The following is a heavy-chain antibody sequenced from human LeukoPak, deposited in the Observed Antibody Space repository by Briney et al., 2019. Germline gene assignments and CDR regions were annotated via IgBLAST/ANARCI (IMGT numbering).Heavy chain of an antibody. Sequence: ASVKVSCKASGYTFTSYGISWVRQAPGQGLEWMGWISAYNGNTNYAQKLQGRVTMTTDTSTSTAYMELRSLRSDDTAVYYCARVRFLEWLLSGLDYWGQGTLVTVSS. CDR2: ISAYNGNT. V-gene: IGHV1-18*01. D-gene: IGHD3-3*01. CDR1: GYTFTSYG. J-gene: IGHJ4*02. CDR3: ARVRFLEWLLSGLDY.